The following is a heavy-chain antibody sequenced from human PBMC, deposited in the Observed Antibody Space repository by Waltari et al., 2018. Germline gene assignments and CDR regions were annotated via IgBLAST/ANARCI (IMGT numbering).Heavy chain of an antibody. CDR3: ARVRLLWFGELGV. CDR1: AYTSRGYY. CDR2: MNPNNGGT. J-gene: IGHJ6*02. D-gene: IGHD3-10*01. V-gene: IGHV1-2*02. Sequence: QVQLEQRGDEVKQPGASGPCDCKASAYTSRGYYMYWVRQAPGQGLEWMGWMNPNNGGTNYAQKFQGRVTMTRDTSISTTYMELSSLRSDDTAVYYCARVRLLWFGELGVWGQGTTVTVS.